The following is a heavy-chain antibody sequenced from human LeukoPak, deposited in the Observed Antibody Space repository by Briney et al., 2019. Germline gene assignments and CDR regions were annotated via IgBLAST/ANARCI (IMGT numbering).Heavy chain of an antibody. D-gene: IGHD2-21*02. J-gene: IGHJ4*02. CDR2: IYHSGST. V-gene: IGHV4-4*02. CDR3: ARRGAYCGGDCYIIFDY. Sequence: SETLSLTCAVSGGSISSSNWWSWVRQPPGKGLEWIGEIYHSGSTNYNPSLKSRVTISVDKSKNHFSLKLSSVTAADTAVYYCARRGAYCGGDCYIIFDYWGQGTLVTVSS. CDR1: GGSISSSNW.